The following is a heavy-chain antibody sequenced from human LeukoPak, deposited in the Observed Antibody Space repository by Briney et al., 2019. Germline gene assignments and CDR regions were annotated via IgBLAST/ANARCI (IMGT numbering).Heavy chain of an antibody. Sequence: SDTLSLTCTVPGGSISSYYWSWIRQPLGKGLPWIGYIYYSGSTNYNPSLKSRVTISVDTSKNQFSLKLSSVTAADTAVYYCARYTSHWGDFDYWGQGTLVTVSS. D-gene: IGHD6-13*01. CDR1: GGSISSYY. V-gene: IGHV4-59*07. CDR3: ARYTSHWGDFDY. J-gene: IGHJ4*02. CDR2: IYYSGST.